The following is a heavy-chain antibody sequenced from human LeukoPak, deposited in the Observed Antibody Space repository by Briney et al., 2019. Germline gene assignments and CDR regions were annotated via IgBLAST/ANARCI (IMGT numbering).Heavy chain of an antibody. D-gene: IGHD6-25*01. CDR3: ATVEGSGAASND. Sequence: ASVKVSCKASGYAFTDYYIHWVRQAPGQGLEWVGRISPNNGGTVYAQKFQGRVTMTSDTSITTAYMELSRLRSDDTAIYFCATVEGSGAASNDWDQGTLVSVSS. V-gene: IGHV1-2*06. J-gene: IGHJ4*02. CDR2: ISPNNGGT. CDR1: GYAFTDYY.